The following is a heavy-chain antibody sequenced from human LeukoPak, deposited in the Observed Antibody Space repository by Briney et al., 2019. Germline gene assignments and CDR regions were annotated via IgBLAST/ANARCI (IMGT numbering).Heavy chain of an antibody. CDR2: ISGSGGST. J-gene: IGHJ4*02. Sequence: GGSLRLSCAASGFTLSTYAMSWVRQAPGKGLEWVSGISGSGGSTYYADSVKGRFTISRDNSKNTLYLQMNSLRAEDTAVYYCAKPYYYDSSGYQFHYWGQGTLVTVSS. CDR1: GFTLSTYA. D-gene: IGHD3-22*01. CDR3: AKPYYYDSSGYQFHY. V-gene: IGHV3-23*01.